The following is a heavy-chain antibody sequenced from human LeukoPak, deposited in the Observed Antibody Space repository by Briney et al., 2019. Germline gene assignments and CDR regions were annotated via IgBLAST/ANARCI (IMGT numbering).Heavy chain of an antibody. J-gene: IGHJ6*03. D-gene: IGHD2-2*01. V-gene: IGHV3-21*01. CDR1: GFTFSHYG. Sequence: GGSLRLSCVAPGFTFSHYGMNWVRQAPGKGLEWVSPISSSSSYIYHADSVKGRFTISRDNAKNSLYLQMNSLRAEDTAVYYCARDTMTPYFMDVWGKGTTVTISS. CDR3: ARDTMTPYFMDV. CDR2: ISSSSSYI.